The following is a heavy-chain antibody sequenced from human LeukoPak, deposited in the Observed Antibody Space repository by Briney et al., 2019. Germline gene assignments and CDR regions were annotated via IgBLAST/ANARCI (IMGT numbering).Heavy chain of an antibody. CDR1: GFAFSSYW. J-gene: IGHJ4*01. CDR2: ISGDGRSI. CDR3: AREGPEY. V-gene: IGHV3-74*01. Sequence: PGGSLRLSCAASGFAFSSYWMHWVRQAPVKGLVWVSGISGDGRSIDYADSVRGRFTISRDNAKNTLYLQMNSLRDGDTAVYYCAREGPEYWGQGTLVNVS.